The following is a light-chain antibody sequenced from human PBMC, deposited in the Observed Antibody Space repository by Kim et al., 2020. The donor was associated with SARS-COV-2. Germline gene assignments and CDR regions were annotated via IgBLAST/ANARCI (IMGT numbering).Light chain of an antibody. CDR3: QQYGRSLT. V-gene: IGKV3-20*01. Sequence: SPGERATLSCRASENVENNYVAWYHQKPGQAPKVLIHAASSRASGIADRFSGSGSGTDFTLTISRLEPEDFAVYYCQQYGRSLTFGPGTKVDIK. CDR2: AAS. J-gene: IGKJ3*01. CDR1: ENVENNY.